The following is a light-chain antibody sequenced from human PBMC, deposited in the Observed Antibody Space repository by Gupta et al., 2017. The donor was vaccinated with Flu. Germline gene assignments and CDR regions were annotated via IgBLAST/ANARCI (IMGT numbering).Light chain of an antibody. CDR3: QQRSNWPPT. CDR2: DAS. V-gene: IGKV3-11*01. CDR1: QSVSSY. Sequence: EIVLTQSPATLSLSPGERATLSCRASQSVSSYLAWYQQKPGQAPRLLIYDASNRATGIPARFSGSGSGTXFTLTIXSLEPEDFAVYDCQQRSNWPPTFGXGTRLEIK. J-gene: IGKJ5*01.